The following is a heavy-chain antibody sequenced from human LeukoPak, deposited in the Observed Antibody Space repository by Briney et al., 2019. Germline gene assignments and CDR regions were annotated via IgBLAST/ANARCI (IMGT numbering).Heavy chain of an antibody. D-gene: IGHD5-12*01. V-gene: IGHV3-7*01. CDR2: LHADGIER. Sequence: GGSLRLSCAASGFTLSGYWMSWVRQAPGKGLEWVARLHADGIERYYVDPVKGRFTISRDNAKNSLHLQMYSLRLDDTAVYYCARGGYSFDYLGQRTLVTVSS. J-gene: IGHJ4*02. CDR1: GFTLSGYW. CDR3: ARGGYSFDY.